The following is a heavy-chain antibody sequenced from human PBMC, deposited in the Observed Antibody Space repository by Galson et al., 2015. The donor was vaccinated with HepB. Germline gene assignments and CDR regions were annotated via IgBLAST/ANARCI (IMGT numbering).Heavy chain of an antibody. CDR3: ARDGTNDYGDYVWFDP. V-gene: IGHV6-1*01. J-gene: IGHJ5*02. CDR2: TYYRSKWYN. CDR1: GDSVSSNSAA. Sequence: CAISGDSVSSNSAAWNWIRQSPSRGLEWLGRTYYRSKWYNDYAVSVKSRITINPDTSKNQFSLQLNSVTPEDTAVYYCARDGTNDYGDYVWFDPWGQGTLVTVSS. D-gene: IGHD4-17*01.